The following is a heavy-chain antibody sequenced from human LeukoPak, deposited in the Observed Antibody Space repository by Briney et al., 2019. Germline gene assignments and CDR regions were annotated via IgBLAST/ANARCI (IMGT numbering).Heavy chain of an antibody. J-gene: IGHJ5*02. CDR2: ISWNSGSI. Sequence: SLRLSCAASGFTFDDYAMHWVRQAPGKGLEWVSGISWNSGSIGYADSVKGRFTISRDNAKNSLYLQMNSLRAEDTALYYCAKGGNSSWRIGWFDPWGQGTLVTVSS. V-gene: IGHV3-9*01. CDR1: GFTFDDYA. D-gene: IGHD6-13*01. CDR3: AKGGNSSWRIGWFDP.